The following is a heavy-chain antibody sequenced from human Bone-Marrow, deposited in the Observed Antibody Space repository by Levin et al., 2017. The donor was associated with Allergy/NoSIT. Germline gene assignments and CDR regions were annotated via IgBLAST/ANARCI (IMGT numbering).Heavy chain of an antibody. CDR3: AKDPINCSSTSCSGGYYYYGMDV. J-gene: IGHJ6*02. CDR2: ISYDGSNK. D-gene: IGHD2-2*01. CDR1: GFTFSSYG. V-gene: IGHV3-30*18. Sequence: PGGSLRLSCAASGFTFSSYGMHWVRQAPGKGLEWVAVISYDGSNKYYADSVKGRFTISRDNSKNTLYLQMNSLRAEDTAVYYCAKDPINCSSTSCSGGYYYYGMDVWGQGTTVTVSS.